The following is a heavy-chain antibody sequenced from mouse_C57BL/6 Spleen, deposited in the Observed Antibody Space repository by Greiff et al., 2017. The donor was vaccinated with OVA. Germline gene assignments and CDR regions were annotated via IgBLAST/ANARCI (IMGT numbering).Heavy chain of an antibody. V-gene: IGHV1-53*01. Sequence: QVQLKESGTELVKPGASVKLSCKASGYTFTSYWMHWVKQRPGQGLEWIGNIYPSNGGTNYNEKFKSKATMTVDKSYSTVYMQLSSLTSEDSAVDYGARGWDEGAMDYWGQGTSVTVSS. CDR3: ARGWDEGAMDY. CDR1: GYTFTSYW. J-gene: IGHJ4*01. D-gene: IGHD4-1*01. CDR2: IYPSNGGT.